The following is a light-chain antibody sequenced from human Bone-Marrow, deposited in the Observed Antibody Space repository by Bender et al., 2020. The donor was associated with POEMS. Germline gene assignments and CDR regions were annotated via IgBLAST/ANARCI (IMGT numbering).Light chain of an antibody. CDR2: YDD. CDR3: SAWDDSLSGWV. J-gene: IGLJ3*02. CDR1: SSNIGNHG. V-gene: IGLV1-36*01. Sequence: QSVVTQPPSLSEAPRQRVTISCSGGSSNIGNHGVNWYQQLPGEAPKLLIYYDDLLTPGVSDRFSAAESGTSASLAINELQSKEAALYYCSAWDDSLSGWVFGGGTKLTVL.